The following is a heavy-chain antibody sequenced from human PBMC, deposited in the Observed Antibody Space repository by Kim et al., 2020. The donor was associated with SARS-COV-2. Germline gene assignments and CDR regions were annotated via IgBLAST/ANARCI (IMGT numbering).Heavy chain of an antibody. Sequence: SYAPKYQGRVTMTRDTSTSTVYMELSSLRSEDTAVYYCARDRSLYSGYLNWGQGTLVTVSS. CDR3: ARDRSLYSGYLN. V-gene: IGHV1-46*01. J-gene: IGHJ4*02. D-gene: IGHD5-12*01.